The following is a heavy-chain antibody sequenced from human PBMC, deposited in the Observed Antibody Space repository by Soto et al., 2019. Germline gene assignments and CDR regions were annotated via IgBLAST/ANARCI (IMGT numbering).Heavy chain of an antibody. CDR2: IIPIFGTA. D-gene: IGHD3-22*01. V-gene: IGHV1-69*13. CDR3: ARAADSSYYYDSSGYYYLTFDY. J-gene: IGHJ4*02. Sequence: ASVKVSCKASGGTFSSYAISWVRQAPGQGLEWMGGIIPIFGTANYAQKFQGRVTITGDESTSTAYMELSSLRSEDTAVYYCARAADSSYYYDSSGYYYLTFDYWGQGTLVTVSS. CDR1: GGTFSSYA.